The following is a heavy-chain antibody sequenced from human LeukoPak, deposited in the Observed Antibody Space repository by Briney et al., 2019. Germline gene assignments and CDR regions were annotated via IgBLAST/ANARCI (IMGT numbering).Heavy chain of an antibody. D-gene: IGHD3-22*01. Sequence: GGSLTLSCAASGFTFSKAWMSWVRQAPGKGLEWVGRIKSKTDGGTTDYAAPVKGRFTISRADSQNTPYLQINSLKTEDTAVYYCSYFYDSSGYPQFDYWGQGTLVTVSS. CDR3: SYFYDSSGYPQFDY. J-gene: IGHJ4*02. V-gene: IGHV3-15*01. CDR1: GFTFSKAW. CDR2: IKSKTDGGTT.